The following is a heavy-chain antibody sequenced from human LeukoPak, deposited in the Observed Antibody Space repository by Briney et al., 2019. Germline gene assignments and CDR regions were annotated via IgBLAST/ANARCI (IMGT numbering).Heavy chain of an antibody. CDR1: GFTFSSYG. Sequence: GGSLRLSCAASGFTFSSYGMHWVRQAPGKGLEWVAFIRYDGSNKYYADSVKGRFTISRDNSKNTLYLQMNSLRAEDTAVYYCAKGNFGVVTPEGGHFDYWGQGTLVTSPQ. V-gene: IGHV3-30*02. CDR3: AKGNFGVVTPEGGHFDY. CDR2: IRYDGSNK. J-gene: IGHJ4*02. D-gene: IGHD3-3*01.